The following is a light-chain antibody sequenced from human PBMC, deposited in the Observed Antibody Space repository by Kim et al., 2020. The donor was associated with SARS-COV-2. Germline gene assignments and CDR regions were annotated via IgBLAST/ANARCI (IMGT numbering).Light chain of an antibody. Sequence: QRVNIPCSGSSSNIGRNTVNWYQQLPGTAPKLLIYSNNQRPSGVPDRFSGSKSGTSASLAISGLQSEDEADYYCAAWDDSLNGWVFGGGTQLTVL. CDR2: SNN. J-gene: IGLJ3*02. V-gene: IGLV1-44*01. CDR1: SSNIGRNT. CDR3: AAWDDSLNGWV.